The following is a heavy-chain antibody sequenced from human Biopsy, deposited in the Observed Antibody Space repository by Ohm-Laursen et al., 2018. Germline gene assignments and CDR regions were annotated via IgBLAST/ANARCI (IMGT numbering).Heavy chain of an antibody. D-gene: IGHD6-13*01. Sequence: TQTLTLTCSFSGFSLSARGMCVSWIRQAPGKALEWLARVDWDDYKDYSASLQTKLSIPKDTSNDQVVLTVNNVDPADTATYYCARTPILIVSAGLVYRHRRHLQGMDVWGQGSAVTVS. CDR1: GFSLSARGMC. CDR3: ARTPILIVSAGLVYRHRRHLQGMDV. CDR2: VDWDDYK. J-gene: IGHJ6*02. V-gene: IGHV2-70*11.